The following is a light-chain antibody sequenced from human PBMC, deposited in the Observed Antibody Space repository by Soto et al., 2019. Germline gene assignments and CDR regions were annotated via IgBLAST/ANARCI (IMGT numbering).Light chain of an antibody. Sequence: QSALTQPPSASGSLGQSVTISCTGTLTDIGTYYYVSWYQQHPGKAPKLIIYGVSERPSGVPDRFSGSKSGNTASLTVSGLQAGDEADYYCSSYAGTKTLVFGGGTKLTVL. CDR2: GVS. CDR1: LTDIGTYYY. V-gene: IGLV2-8*01. CDR3: SSYAGTKTLV. J-gene: IGLJ2*01.